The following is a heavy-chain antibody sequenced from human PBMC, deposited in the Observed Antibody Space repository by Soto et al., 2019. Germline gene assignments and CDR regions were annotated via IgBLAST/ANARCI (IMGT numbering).Heavy chain of an antibody. D-gene: IGHD2-15*01. CDR3: AKDHEGCSGGSCYSFYTDAFDI. CDR2: ISGSGGST. J-gene: IGHJ3*02. CDR1: GFTFSSYA. Sequence: GESLKISCAASGFTFSSYAMSWVRQAPGKGLEWVSAISGSGGSTYYADSVKGRFTISRDNSKNTLYLQMNSLRAEDTAVYYCAKDHEGCSGGSCYSFYTDAFDIWGQGTMVTVSS. V-gene: IGHV3-23*01.